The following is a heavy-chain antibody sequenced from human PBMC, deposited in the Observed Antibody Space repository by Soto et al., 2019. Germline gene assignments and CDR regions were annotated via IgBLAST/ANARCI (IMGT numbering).Heavy chain of an antibody. D-gene: IGHD6-19*01. Sequence: EVQLVESGGGLVQPGGSLRLSCAASGFTFSGYSMFWVRQAPGKGLEYVSAINTNGVNTFYAKSVKGRFTISRDNSKNTMYLQMGSLRAEDMAVYYCARGRVEDSSGWATYFDYWGQGTLVTVYS. V-gene: IGHV3-64*01. CDR3: ARGRVEDSSGWATYFDY. CDR1: GFTFSGYS. J-gene: IGHJ4*02. CDR2: INTNGVNT.